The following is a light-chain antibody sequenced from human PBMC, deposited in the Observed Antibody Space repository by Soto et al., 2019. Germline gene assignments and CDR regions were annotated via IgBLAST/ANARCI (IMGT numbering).Light chain of an antibody. CDR3: CEYVGSGTVV. V-gene: IGLV2-23*01. CDR2: EAT. Sequence: QSALTQPASVSGSPEQWITISCTGTSSDVWSYNLVSWYQQHPGQAPKLMIYEATKRPSGVSNRFSGSKSGNTASLTIVGLHGEDEAAYYGCEYVGSGTVVFGGGTKVTVL. CDR1: SSDVWSYNL. J-gene: IGLJ3*02.